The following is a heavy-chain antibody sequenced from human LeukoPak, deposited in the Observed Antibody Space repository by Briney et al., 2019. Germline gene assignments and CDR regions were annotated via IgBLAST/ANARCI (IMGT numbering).Heavy chain of an antibody. CDR2: INHSGST. D-gene: IGHD4-17*01. V-gene: IGHV4-34*01. Sequence: SETLSLTCAVYGGSFSGYYWSWIRQPPGKGLEWIGEINHSGSTNYNPSLKSRVTISVDTSKNQFSLKLSSVTAADTAVYYCAKRKETVTSYYFDYWGQGTLVTVSS. J-gene: IGHJ4*02. CDR3: AKRKETVTSYYFDY. CDR1: GGSFSGYY.